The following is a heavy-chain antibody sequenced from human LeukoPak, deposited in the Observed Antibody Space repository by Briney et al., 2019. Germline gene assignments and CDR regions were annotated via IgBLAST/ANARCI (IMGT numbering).Heavy chain of an antibody. D-gene: IGHD5-12*01. Sequence: PGESLKISCQASGYIFTNYWIGWVRQMPGKGLESMEIIYRAESDNTYSPSFQGQVAISVDKSISTVYLHWSSLKASDTAIYYCARSGYSGYDSFDYWGQGTLVTVSS. V-gene: IGHV5-51*01. CDR1: GYIFTNYW. CDR2: IYRAESDN. J-gene: IGHJ4*02. CDR3: ARSGYSGYDSFDY.